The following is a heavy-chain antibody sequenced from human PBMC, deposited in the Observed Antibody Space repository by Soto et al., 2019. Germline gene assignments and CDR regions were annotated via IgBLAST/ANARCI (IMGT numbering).Heavy chain of an antibody. CDR1: GFTFSSYV. D-gene: IGHD2-15*01. CDR3: AKCLPAEDYYYYYYGMDV. V-gene: IGHV3-30*18. CDR2: ISYDGSNK. J-gene: IGHJ6*02. Sequence: GGSLRLSCAASGFTFSSYVMHWVRQAPGKGLEWVAVISYDGSNKYYADSVKGRFTISRDNSKNTLYLQMNSLRAEDTAVYYCAKCLPAEDYYYYYYGMDVWGQGTTVTV.